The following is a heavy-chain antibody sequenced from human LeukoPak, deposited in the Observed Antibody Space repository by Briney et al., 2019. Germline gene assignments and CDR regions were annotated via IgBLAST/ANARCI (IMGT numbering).Heavy chain of an antibody. CDR1: GGSFSGYY. V-gene: IGHV4-34*01. D-gene: IGHD5-24*01. CDR2: INHSGST. J-gene: IGHJ4*02. CDR3: ARGVEMATINIRELLRFDY. Sequence: PSETLSLTCAVYGGSFSGYYWSWIRQPPGKGLEWIGEINHSGSTNYNPSLNSRVTISVDTSKNQFSLKLSSVTAADTAVYYCARGVEMATINIRELLRFDYWGQGTLVTVSS.